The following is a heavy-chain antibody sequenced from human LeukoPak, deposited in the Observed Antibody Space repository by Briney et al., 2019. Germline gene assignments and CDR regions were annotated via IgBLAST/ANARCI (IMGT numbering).Heavy chain of an antibody. CDR2: ISGSRGGT. J-gene: IGHJ4*02. CDR1: GFTFSSYA. V-gene: IGHV3-23*01. Sequence: GGSLRLSCAASGFTFSSYAVSWVRQAPGKGLEWVSAISGSRGGTYYADSVKGRFTISRDNSKNMVYLQMNSLSTEDTAVYYCAKTITGYSSGRYPGWPVDYWGQGTLVTVSS. D-gene: IGHD6-19*01. CDR3: AKTITGYSSGRYPGWPVDY.